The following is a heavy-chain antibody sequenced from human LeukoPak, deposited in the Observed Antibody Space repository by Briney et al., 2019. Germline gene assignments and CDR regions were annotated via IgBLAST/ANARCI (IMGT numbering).Heavy chain of an antibody. Sequence: ASVKVSCTASGYTFTSNYIHWVRQAPGQGLEWMGMIYPRDGSTSYAQKFQGRVTVTRDTSTSTVHMELSGLRSEDTAVYYCARDQEGFDYWGQGTLVAVSS. J-gene: IGHJ4*02. CDR3: ARDQEGFDY. CDR1: GYTFTSNY. V-gene: IGHV1-46*01. CDR2: IYPRDGST.